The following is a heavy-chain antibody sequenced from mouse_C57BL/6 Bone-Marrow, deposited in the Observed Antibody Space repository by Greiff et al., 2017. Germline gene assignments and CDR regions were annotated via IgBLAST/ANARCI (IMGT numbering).Heavy chain of an antibody. V-gene: IGHV1-75*01. J-gene: IGHJ2*01. CDR3: ARGFIRDY. CDR1: GYTFTDYY. CDR2: IFPGSGST. D-gene: IGHD1-1*01. Sequence: QVQLQQSGPELVQPGASVKISCKASGYTFTDYYINWVKQRPGQGLEWIGWIFPGSGSTYYNEKFKGQATLTVDKSSRSAYMLLSRLTSEDSDVYFCARGFIRDYWGQGTTLTVSS.